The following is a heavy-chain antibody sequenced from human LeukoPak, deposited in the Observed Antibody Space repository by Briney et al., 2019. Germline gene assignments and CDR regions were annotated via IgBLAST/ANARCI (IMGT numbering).Heavy chain of an antibody. D-gene: IGHD3-16*01. CDR2: INPNSGDT. CDR3: ARDIWNLRLIYY. Sequence: ASVKVSCKASGYTFTDYYLHWVRQAPGQGLEWMGWINPNSGDTKYAQNFQGRVTMTGDTSISTAYMELSGLTSDDTAVYYCARDIWNLRLIYYWGQGTLVTASS. J-gene: IGHJ4*02. V-gene: IGHV1-2*02. CDR1: GYTFTDYY.